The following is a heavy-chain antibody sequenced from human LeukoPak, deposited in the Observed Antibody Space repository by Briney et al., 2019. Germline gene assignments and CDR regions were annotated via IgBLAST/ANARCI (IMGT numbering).Heavy chain of an antibody. CDR2: IYHSGST. V-gene: IGHV4-30-2*01. CDR1: GASISSDAYY. Sequence: SETLSLTCTVSGASISSDAYYWNWIRQPPGKGLEWIGYIYHSGSTYYNPSLKSRVTISVDTSKNQFSLKLSSVTAADTAVYYCARVLHYYYDSSGYPAGAFDIWGQGTMVTVSS. D-gene: IGHD3-22*01. CDR3: ARVLHYYYDSSGYPAGAFDI. J-gene: IGHJ3*02.